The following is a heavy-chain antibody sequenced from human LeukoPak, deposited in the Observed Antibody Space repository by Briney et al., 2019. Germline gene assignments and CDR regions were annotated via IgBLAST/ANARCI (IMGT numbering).Heavy chain of an antibody. V-gene: IGHV3-48*03. D-gene: IGHD5-24*01. Sequence: PGGSLRLSCAASGFTFSSYEMNWVRQAPGKGLEWLSYISASGSGSNILYADSVKGRFTISRDNAKNSLYLQMNSLRAEDTGVYYCVRVRRDGSNFDFWGQGSLVTVSS. J-gene: IGHJ4*02. CDR3: VRVRRDGSNFDF. CDR2: ISASGSGSNI. CDR1: GFTFSSYE.